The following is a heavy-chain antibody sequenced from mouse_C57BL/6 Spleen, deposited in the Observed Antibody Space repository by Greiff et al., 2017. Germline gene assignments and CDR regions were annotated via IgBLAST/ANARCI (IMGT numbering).Heavy chain of an antibody. D-gene: IGHD1-1*01. Sequence: EVQLVESGGGLVKPGGSLKFSCAASGFTFSDYGMHWVRQAPEKGLEWVAYISSGSSTNYYADTVKGRFTISRDNAKNTPFLQMTSLRSEDTAMYYCAREGYSSLFAYWGQGTLVTVSA. CDR1: GFTFSDYG. J-gene: IGHJ3*01. CDR2: ISSGSSTN. V-gene: IGHV5-17*01. CDR3: AREGYSSLFAY.